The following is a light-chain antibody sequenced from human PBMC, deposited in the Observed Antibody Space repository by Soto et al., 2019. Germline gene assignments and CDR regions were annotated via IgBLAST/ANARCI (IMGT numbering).Light chain of an antibody. CDR3: QQYNNWPCT. CDR1: QSVSSN. Sequence: EIVMTQSPATLSVSPGERATLSCRASQSVSSNLAWYQQKPGQAPRLLIYGASTRATGIPARFSGSASGTEFTLTISSLQSEDFAVYYCQQYNNWPCTFGQGTKLVIK. CDR2: GAS. J-gene: IGKJ2*02. V-gene: IGKV3-15*01.